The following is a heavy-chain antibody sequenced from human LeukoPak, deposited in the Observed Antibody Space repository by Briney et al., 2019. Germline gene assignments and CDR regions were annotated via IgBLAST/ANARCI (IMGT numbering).Heavy chain of an antibody. J-gene: IGHJ6*03. D-gene: IGHD3-22*01. V-gene: IGHV3-7*01. CDR1: GFTFSSYW. Sequence: PGGSLRLSCAASGFTFSSYWMSWVRQAPGKGLEWVANIKQDGSEKYYVDSVKGRFTISRDNAKNSLYLQMNSLRAEDTAVYYCAGVVITWPYYYYMDVWGKGTTVTVSS. CDR3: AGVVITWPYYYYMDV. CDR2: IKQDGSEK.